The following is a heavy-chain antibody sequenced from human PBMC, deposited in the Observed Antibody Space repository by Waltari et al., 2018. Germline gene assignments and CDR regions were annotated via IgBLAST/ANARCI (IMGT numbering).Heavy chain of an antibody. D-gene: IGHD5-18*01. V-gene: IGHV3-48*03. CDR2: ISSGGSNI. CDR3: AREGKTSRYSMIDY. J-gene: IGHJ4*02. Sequence: EEQLVESGGGLVQPGGPLRLSCAAFGFTFSCYEMHLVRQPPGKGLEWVSKISSGGSNIYYADSVKGRFTISRDNAKNSLYLQMNSLRAEDTAIYYCAREGKTSRYSMIDYWGQGTLVTVSS. CDR1: GFTFSCYE.